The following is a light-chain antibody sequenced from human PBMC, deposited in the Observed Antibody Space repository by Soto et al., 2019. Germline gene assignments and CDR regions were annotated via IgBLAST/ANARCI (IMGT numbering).Light chain of an antibody. CDR2: RTS. CDR3: QQYNNWPRAT. J-gene: IGKJ4*01. V-gene: IGKV3-15*01. CDR1: QSISSN. Sequence: EIVMTQSPATLSVSPGERATLSCRASQSISSNLAWYQHKPGQAPRLLMLRTSSRATGFPARFSGSGSGTEFNLTISSLQSEDFGVYYCQQYNNWPRATFGGGTKVEIK.